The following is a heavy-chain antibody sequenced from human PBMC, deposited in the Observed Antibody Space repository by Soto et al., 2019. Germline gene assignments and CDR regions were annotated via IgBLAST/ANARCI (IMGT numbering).Heavy chain of an antibody. CDR3: ARERVFLEWLEFAHFNWFDP. V-gene: IGHV1-18*01. Sequence: ASVKVACKASGYTFTSYGISWVRQAPGQGLEWMGWISAYNGNTNYAQKLQGRVTMTTDTSTSTAYMELRSLRSDDTAVCYCARERVFLEWLEFAHFNWFDPWGQGTLVTVSS. CDR2: ISAYNGNT. CDR1: GYTFTSYG. J-gene: IGHJ5*02. D-gene: IGHD3-3*01.